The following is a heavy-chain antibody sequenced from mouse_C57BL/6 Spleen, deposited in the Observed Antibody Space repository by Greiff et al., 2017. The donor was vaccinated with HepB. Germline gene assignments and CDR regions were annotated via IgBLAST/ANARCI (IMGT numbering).Heavy chain of an antibody. CDR3: AREGTTVVDTRYWYFDV. V-gene: IGHV1-22*01. Sequence: VQLQQSGPELVKPGASVKMSCKASGYTFTDYNMHWVKQSHGKSLEWIGYINPNNGGTSYNQKFKGKATLTVNKSSSTAYMELRSLTSEDSAVYYCAREGTTVVDTRYWYFDVWGTGTTVTVSS. D-gene: IGHD1-1*01. CDR1: GYTFTDYN. CDR2: INPNNGGT. J-gene: IGHJ1*03.